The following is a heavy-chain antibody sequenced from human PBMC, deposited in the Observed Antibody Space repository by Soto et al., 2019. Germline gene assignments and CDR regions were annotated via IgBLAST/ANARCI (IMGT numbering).Heavy chain of an antibody. D-gene: IGHD3-16*01. CDR3: VRQALADY. CDR2: IYPGDSDT. J-gene: IGHJ4*02. V-gene: IGHV5-51*01. Sequence: PGESLKISCKGSGYSFTSYWIAWVRQMPGKGLEWMGIIYPGDSDTRYSPSFQGQVTISVDKSSSTAYLQWSSLEASDTAIYYCVRQALADYWGQGTLVTVSS. CDR1: GYSFTSYW.